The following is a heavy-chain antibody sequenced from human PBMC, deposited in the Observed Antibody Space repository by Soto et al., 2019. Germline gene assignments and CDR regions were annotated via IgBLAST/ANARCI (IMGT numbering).Heavy chain of an antibody. CDR2: IYSGGST. D-gene: IGHD5-12*01. V-gene: IGHV3-53*01. J-gene: IGHJ4*02. CDR3: HGYGY. Sequence: DVQVVESGGGLMQPGGSLRLSCEVSGFSVTANYMSWVRQAPEKGLEWVSVIYSGGSTYYVDSVKGRFSISRDISKNTLYLQMNSLRAEDTAVYYCHGYGYWGQETLVTVSS. CDR1: GFSVTANY.